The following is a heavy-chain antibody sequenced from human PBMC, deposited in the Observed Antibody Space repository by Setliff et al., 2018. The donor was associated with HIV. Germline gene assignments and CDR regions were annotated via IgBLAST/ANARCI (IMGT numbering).Heavy chain of an antibody. CDR1: GYSFLNYG. CDR3: ARARFQGIVTAVGPRDTCLDP. J-gene: IGHJ5*02. Sequence: ASVKVSCKASGYSFLNYGISWVRQAPGQGPEWMGWTSPYTGNTDYAPRLLGRVTMTTDTSTSTEYLELWSLTSDATAVYYCARARFQGIVTAVGPRDTCLDPLGPGTRVTVSS. V-gene: IGHV1-18*01. CDR2: TSPYTGNT. D-gene: IGHD1-26*01.